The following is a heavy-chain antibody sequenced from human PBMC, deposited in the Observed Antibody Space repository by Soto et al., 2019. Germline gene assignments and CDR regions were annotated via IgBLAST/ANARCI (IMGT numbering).Heavy chain of an antibody. CDR1: GFSFSSFE. V-gene: IGHV3-48*03. Sequence: GGSLRLSCAASGFSFSSFEMNWVGQAPGRGLEWVAYISCSGNTIFYAESVKGRFTISRDNAENSLYLQMNSLRADDTAVYHCARDRITAGWLGPWGQGTLDTVSS. J-gene: IGHJ5*02. D-gene: IGHD1-20*01. CDR3: ARDRITAGWLGP. CDR2: ISCSGNTI.